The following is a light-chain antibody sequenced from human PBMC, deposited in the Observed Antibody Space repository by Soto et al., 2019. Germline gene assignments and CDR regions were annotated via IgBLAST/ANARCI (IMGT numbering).Light chain of an antibody. CDR1: QSISSY. CDR3: QQTYSGFS. J-gene: IGKJ3*01. CDR2: AAS. V-gene: IGKV1-39*01. Sequence: DIQMTQSPSSLSAFVGDRVTLTCRASQSISSYLNWNQKKPGKAPEVLIYAASYLQTGVPSRFSGRGSGTDFTLTIDSLQPEDIATYYCQQTYSGFSFGPGTKVAIK.